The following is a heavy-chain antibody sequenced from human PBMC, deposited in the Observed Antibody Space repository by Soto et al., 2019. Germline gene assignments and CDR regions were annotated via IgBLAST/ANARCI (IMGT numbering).Heavy chain of an antibody. CDR1: GFSLTTSGVG. J-gene: IGHJ4*02. CDR2: IYWDDDK. D-gene: IGHD3-3*01. CDR3: AHRVLRTVFGLVTTTAIYFDF. V-gene: IGHV2-5*02. Sequence: QITLNESGPTVVRPTETLTLTCRFSGFSLTTSGVGVGWIRQSPGKAPEGLALIYWDDDKRYSASLKSRLTITNHTTKNQVVLTVTDLDPTDTATYYCAHRVLRTVFGLVTTTAIYFDFWGQGTPVAVSS.